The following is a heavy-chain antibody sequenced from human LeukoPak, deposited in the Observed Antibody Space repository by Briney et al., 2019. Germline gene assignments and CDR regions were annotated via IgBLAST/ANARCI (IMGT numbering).Heavy chain of an antibody. V-gene: IGHV3-74*01. CDR1: GFTFSNYW. CDR3: AKDRAARGRGNYFYMDV. J-gene: IGHJ6*03. Sequence: GGSLRLSCAASGFTFSNYWMHWVRQAPGKGLVWVSRINSDGINTSYADSVKGRFTISRDNAKNTLNLQMNSLRPEDTALYYCAKDRAARGRGNYFYMDVWGKGTTVTVSS. CDR2: INSDGINT. D-gene: IGHD2/OR15-2a*01.